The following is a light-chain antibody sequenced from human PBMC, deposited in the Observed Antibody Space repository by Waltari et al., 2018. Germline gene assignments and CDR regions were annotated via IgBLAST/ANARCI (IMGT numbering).Light chain of an antibody. CDR1: NSDIGYYNA. CDR3: SSYAGSNTFVL. J-gene: IGLJ2*01. V-gene: IGLV2-11*01. CDR2: EVN. Sequence: QAAPTQPPSVSGSPGQSVTISCTGTNSDIGYYNAVSWYQQHPGKAPKLIIYEVNKRPSGVSDRFSGSKSGNTASLTISGLQAEDEADYYCSSYAGSNTFVLFGGGTRLTVL.